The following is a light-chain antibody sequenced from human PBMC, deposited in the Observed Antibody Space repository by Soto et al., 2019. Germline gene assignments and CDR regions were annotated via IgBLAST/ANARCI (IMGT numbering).Light chain of an antibody. CDR1: SSDVDGYNY. V-gene: IGLV2-14*01. CDR2: EVS. Sequence: QSALTQPASVSGSPGQSITISCTGTSSDVDGYNYVSWYQQHPNKAPKLMIYEVSDRPSGVSNRFSGSKSGNTASLTISGLQAEDEADYYCSSYTSSSTLVVFGGGTKLTVL. CDR3: SSYTSSSTLVV. J-gene: IGLJ2*01.